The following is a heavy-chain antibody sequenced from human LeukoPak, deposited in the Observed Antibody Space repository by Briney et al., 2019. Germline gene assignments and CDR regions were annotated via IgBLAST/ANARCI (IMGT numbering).Heavy chain of an antibody. CDR2: ISYSGSTT. CDR3: ARDVQSAGY. Sequence: GGSLRLSCAASGFTFTNFEMNWVRQAPGKGLEWVSYISYSGSTTSYADSVKGRFTISRDNAKNSLYLQMNSLRAEDTAVYYCARDVQSAGYWGQGTLVTVSS. CDR1: GFTFTNFE. D-gene: IGHD6-19*01. J-gene: IGHJ4*02. V-gene: IGHV3-48*03.